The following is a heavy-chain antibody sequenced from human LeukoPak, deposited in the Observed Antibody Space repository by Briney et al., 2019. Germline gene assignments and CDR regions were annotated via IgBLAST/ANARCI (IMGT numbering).Heavy chain of an antibody. CDR2: VYQSGST. CDR3: AGTHRWPASGLDY. V-gene: IGHV4-30-2*01. Sequence: PSETLSLTCTVSGGSISSGGSISSYSWSWIRQPPGKGLEWIGYVYQSGSTYYNPSLKSRVTILVDRSKNQFSPKLSSVTAADTAVYYCAGTHRWPASGLDYWGQGTLVTVSS. CDR1: GGSISSGGSISSYS. D-gene: IGHD5-24*01. J-gene: IGHJ4*02.